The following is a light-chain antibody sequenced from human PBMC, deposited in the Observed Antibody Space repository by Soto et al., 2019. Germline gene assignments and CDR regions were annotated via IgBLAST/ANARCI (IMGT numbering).Light chain of an antibody. Sequence: DIQMTQSPSSLSASVGDRVTITCRASQSISSYLNWYQQKPGKAPKLLIYAASSLQSGVPSRFSGSGSGTDFTLAISSLQPEDCATYYCQQSYSTPITFGQGTRLEIK. CDR1: QSISSY. CDR3: QQSYSTPIT. V-gene: IGKV1-39*01. J-gene: IGKJ5*01. CDR2: AAS.